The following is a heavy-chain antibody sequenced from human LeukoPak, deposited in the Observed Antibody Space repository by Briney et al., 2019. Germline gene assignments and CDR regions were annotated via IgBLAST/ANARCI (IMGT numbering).Heavy chain of an antibody. CDR3: ARNDVGYCSGGSCYGLDY. Sequence: SVKVSCKASGGTFSSYAISWVRQAPGQGLEWMGGIIPTFGTANYAQKFQGRVTITADESTSTAYMELSSLRSEDTAVYYCARNDVGYCSGGSCYGLDYWGQGTLVTVSS. CDR2: IIPTFGTA. CDR1: GGTFSSYA. D-gene: IGHD2-15*01. V-gene: IGHV1-69*13. J-gene: IGHJ4*02.